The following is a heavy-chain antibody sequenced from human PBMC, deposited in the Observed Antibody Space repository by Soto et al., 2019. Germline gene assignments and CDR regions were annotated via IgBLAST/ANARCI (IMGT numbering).Heavy chain of an antibody. CDR2: INSDGSST. V-gene: IGHV3-74*01. Sequence: GGSLRLSCAASGFTFSSYWMHWVRQAPGKGLVWVSRINSDGSSTSYADSVKGRFTISRDNAKNTLYLQMNSLRAEVTAVYYCARSDDFWSGYSFDYWGQGTLVTVSS. CDR1: GFTFSSYW. CDR3: ARSDDFWSGYSFDY. D-gene: IGHD3-3*01. J-gene: IGHJ4*02.